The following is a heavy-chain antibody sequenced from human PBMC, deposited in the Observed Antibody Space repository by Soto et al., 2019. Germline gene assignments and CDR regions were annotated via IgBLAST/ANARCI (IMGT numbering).Heavy chain of an antibody. D-gene: IGHD1-26*01. Sequence: PGGSLRLSCAASGFTFSSYAMSWVRQAPGKGLEWVSAISGSGGSTYYADSVKGRFTISRDNSKNTLYLQMNSLRAEDTAVYYCARALVGATRGQYYFDYWGQGTLVTVSS. J-gene: IGHJ4*02. CDR2: ISGSGGST. V-gene: IGHV3-23*01. CDR3: ARALVGATRGQYYFDY. CDR1: GFTFSSYA.